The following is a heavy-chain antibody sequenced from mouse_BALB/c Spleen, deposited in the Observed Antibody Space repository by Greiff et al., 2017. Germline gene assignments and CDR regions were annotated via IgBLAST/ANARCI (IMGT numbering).Heavy chain of an antibody. CDR3: ARPLFPTGAMDY. CDR2: IYPYNGGT. J-gene: IGHJ4*01. V-gene: IGHV1S29*02. D-gene: IGHD1-1*01. CDR1: GYTFTDYN. Sequence: EVQLQQSGPELVKPGASVKISCKASGYTFTDYNMHWVKQSHGKSLEWIGYIYPYNGGTGYNQKFKSKATLTVDNSSSTAYMELRSLTSEDSAVYYCARPLFPTGAMDYWGQGTSVTVSS.